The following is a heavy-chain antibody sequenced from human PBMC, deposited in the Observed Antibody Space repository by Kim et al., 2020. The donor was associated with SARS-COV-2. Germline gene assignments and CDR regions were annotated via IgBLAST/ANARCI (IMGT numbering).Heavy chain of an antibody. CDR3: ARGITPGIAVAASSY. CDR2: INAGNGNT. CDR1: GYTFTSYA. J-gene: IGHJ4*02. D-gene: IGHD6-19*01. V-gene: IGHV1-3*01. Sequence: ASVKVSCKASGYTFTSYAMHWVRQAPGQRLEWMGWINAGNGNTKYSQKFQGRVTITRDTSASTAYMELSSLRSEDTAVYYCARGITPGIAVAASSYWGQGTLVTVSS.